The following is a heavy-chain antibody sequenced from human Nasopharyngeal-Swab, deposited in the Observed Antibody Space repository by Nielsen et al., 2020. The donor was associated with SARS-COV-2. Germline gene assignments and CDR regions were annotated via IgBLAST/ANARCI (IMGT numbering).Heavy chain of an antibody. D-gene: IGHD5/OR15-5a*01. Sequence: SDTLSLTCTVSGGSLGSDCWNWIPPPPGKRQGWIASANDEAGTPYNPPLRSRASISKHTSKNQFSLMLTSVTAADTAAYYCARRIISVIPISPQNCFDPWGQGILVTVSS. V-gene: IGHV4-59*13. J-gene: IGHJ5*02. CDR3: ARRIISVIPISPQNCFDP. CDR2: ANDEAGT. CDR1: GGSLGSDC.